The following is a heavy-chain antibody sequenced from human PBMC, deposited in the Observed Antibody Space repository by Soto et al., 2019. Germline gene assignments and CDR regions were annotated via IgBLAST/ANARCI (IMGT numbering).Heavy chain of an antibody. CDR2: INAGNGNT. Sequence: QVQLVQSGAEVKKPGASVQVSCKASGSTFTSYAMHWVRQAPGQRLEWMGWINAGNGNTKYSQKFQGRVTITRDTSASTAYMELSSLRSEDTAVYYCARGDTTDYYYYGMDVWGQGTTVTVSS. D-gene: IGHD1-1*01. J-gene: IGHJ6*02. CDR3: ARGDTTDYYYYGMDV. V-gene: IGHV1-3*01. CDR1: GSTFTSYA.